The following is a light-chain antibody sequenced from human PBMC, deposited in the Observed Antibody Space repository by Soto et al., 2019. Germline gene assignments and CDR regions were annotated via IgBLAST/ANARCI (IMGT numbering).Light chain of an antibody. Sequence: QSVLTQPGSVSGSPGQSITISCTGTSSDVGAYNYVSWYQQHPGKAPKLMIYEVTNRPSGVSTRFSGSKSGNTASLTISGLQAEDEADYYCCLFTSGNTAYVFGTGTKVTLL. CDR2: EVT. CDR1: SSDVGAYNY. J-gene: IGLJ1*01. CDR3: CLFTSGNTAYV. V-gene: IGLV2-14*01.